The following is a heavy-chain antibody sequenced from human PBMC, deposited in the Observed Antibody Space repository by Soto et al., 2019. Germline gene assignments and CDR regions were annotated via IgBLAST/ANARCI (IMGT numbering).Heavy chain of an antibody. V-gene: IGHV3-48*02. D-gene: IGHD6-19*01. CDR3: ARSVEGHFDY. Sequence: EVQLVESGGDLVQQGGSLRLSCVASGFTFSVYSMNWVRQAPGKGLEWFSYITSDSKTIKYADSVKGRFTISRDNAKNSVYLQMNSLRDEDTAVYYCARSVEGHFDYWAQGTLVTVSS. CDR1: GFTFSVYS. CDR2: ITSDSKTI. J-gene: IGHJ4*02.